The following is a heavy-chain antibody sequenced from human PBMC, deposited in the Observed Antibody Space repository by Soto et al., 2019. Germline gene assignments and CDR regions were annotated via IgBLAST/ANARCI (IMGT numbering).Heavy chain of an antibody. V-gene: IGHV3-30*18. CDR3: AKDWSEGLWDY. J-gene: IGHJ4*02. CDR2: ISYDGSNK. CDR1: GFTFSSYG. Sequence: QVQLVESGGGVVQPGRSLRLSCAASGFTFSSYGMHWVRQAPGKGLEWVAVISYDGSNKYYADSVKGRFTISRDNSKNTLYLQMNSLRAEDTAVYYCAKDWSEGLWDYWGQGTLVTVSS. D-gene: IGHD3-16*01.